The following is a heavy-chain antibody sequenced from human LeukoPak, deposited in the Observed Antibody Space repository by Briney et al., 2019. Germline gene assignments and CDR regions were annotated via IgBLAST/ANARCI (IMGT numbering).Heavy chain of an antibody. CDR3: ARFALSSSLDY. V-gene: IGHV5-51*01. CDR1: GYSFTSYW. CDR2: IYPGDSDT. J-gene: IGHJ4*02. D-gene: IGHD6-13*01. Sequence: GESLKISCKGSGYSFTSYWIGWVRQLPGKGLEWMGIIYPGDSDTRYSPSFQGQVTFSVDTSTSTVYLQWSSLKASDTAIYYCARFALSSSLDYWGQGTLVTVSP.